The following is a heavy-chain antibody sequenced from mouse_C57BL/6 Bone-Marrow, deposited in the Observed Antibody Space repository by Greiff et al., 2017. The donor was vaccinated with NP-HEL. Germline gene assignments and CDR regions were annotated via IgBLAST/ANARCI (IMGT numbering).Heavy chain of an antibody. D-gene: IGHD4-1*01. J-gene: IGHJ2*01. CDR3: ARLGGGLLFDY. CDR1: GYTFTSYW. V-gene: IGHV1-55*01. CDR2: ISPGSGST. Sequence: QVHVKQPGAELVKPGASVKMSCKASGYTFTSYWITWVKQRPGQGLEWIGDISPGSGSTNYNEKFKSKATLTVDTSSSTAYMQLSSLTSEDSAVYYVARLGGGLLFDYWGQGTTLTVSS.